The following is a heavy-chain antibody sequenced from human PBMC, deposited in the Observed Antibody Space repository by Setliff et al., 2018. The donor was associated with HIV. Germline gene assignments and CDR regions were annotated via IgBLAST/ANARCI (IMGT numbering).Heavy chain of an antibody. CDR3: ARKGMTVPGFDY. Sequence: SETLSLTCTVSGGSISSHYWNWIRQPPGKGLEWIGYIYYSGSTNYNLSLKSRVTISVDTSKNQFSLKLSSVTAADTAVYYCARKGMTVPGFDYWGQGTLVTVSS. V-gene: IGHV4-59*11. CDR1: GGSISSHY. D-gene: IGHD2-21*02. J-gene: IGHJ4*02. CDR2: IYYSGST.